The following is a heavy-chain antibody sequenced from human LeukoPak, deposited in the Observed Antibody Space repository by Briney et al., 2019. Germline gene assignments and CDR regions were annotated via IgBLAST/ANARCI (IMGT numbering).Heavy chain of an antibody. J-gene: IGHJ4*02. Sequence: GGSLRLSCAASGFTVSSNYMSWVRQAPGKGLEWVSVIDNGGSTYYADSVKGRFTISRDNSKNTLYLQMNSLRAEDTAVYYCAEDGSARSLGNGGQGTLVSVSS. CDR1: GFTVSSNY. V-gene: IGHV3-53*01. D-gene: IGHD6-6*01. CDR2: IDNGGST. CDR3: AEDGSARSLGN.